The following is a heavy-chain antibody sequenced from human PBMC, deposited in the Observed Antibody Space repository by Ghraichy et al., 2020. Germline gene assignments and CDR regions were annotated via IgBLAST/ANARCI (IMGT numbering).Heavy chain of an antibody. Sequence: GGSLRLSCAASGFTFSSYWMHWVRQAPGKGLVWVSRINSDGSSTSYADSVKGRFTISRDNAKNTLYLQMNSLRAEDTAVYYCARGRGYSYGQFDYWGQGTLVTVSS. CDR2: INSDGSST. V-gene: IGHV3-74*01. D-gene: IGHD5-18*01. CDR3: ARGRGYSYGQFDY. CDR1: GFTFSSYW. J-gene: IGHJ4*02.